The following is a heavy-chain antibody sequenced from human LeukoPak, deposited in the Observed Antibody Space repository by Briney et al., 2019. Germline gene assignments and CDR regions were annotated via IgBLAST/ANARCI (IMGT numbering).Heavy chain of an antibody. D-gene: IGHD3-3*01. V-gene: IGHV3-23*01. CDR1: GFTFSSYA. CDR2: ISGSGDST. CDR3: LPRFLFWSGFRSGP. J-gene: IGHJ5*02. Sequence: GGSLRLSCAASGFTFSSYAMSWVRQAPGKGLEWVSAISGSGDSTYYADSVKGRFTISRDNSKNTLYLQMNSLRAEDTAVYYCLPRFLFWSGFRSGPWGQGTLVTVSS.